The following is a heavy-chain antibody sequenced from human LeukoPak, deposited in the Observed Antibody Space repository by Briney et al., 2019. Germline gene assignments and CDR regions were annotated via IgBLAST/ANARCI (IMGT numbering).Heavy chain of an antibody. CDR3: AKDDAYLTQLLCLHCDY. CDR1: GFTFSSYG. D-gene: IGHD2-2*01. Sequence: GRSLRLSCAASGFTFSSYGMHWVRQAPGKGLEWVAVISYDGSNKYYADSAKGRFTISRDNSKNTLYLQVNSLRAEDTAVYYCAKDDAYLTQLLCLHCDYWGQGTLVTVSS. V-gene: IGHV3-30*18. CDR2: ISYDGSNK. J-gene: IGHJ4*02.